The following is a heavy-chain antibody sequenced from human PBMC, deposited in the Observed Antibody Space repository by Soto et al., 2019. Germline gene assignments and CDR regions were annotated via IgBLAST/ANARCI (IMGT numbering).Heavy chain of an antibody. V-gene: IGHV4-31*03. CDR1: GGSISRGDYY. J-gene: IGHJ5*02. CDR3: ARWWSGSRQRFDP. D-gene: IGHD3-3*01. Sequence: QVQLQESGPGLVKPSQTLSLTCTVSGGSISRGDYYWSWIRQHPGKGLEWIGYIYYSGSTYYNPSLKSRVTISVDTSKNQFSLKLSSVTAADTAVYYCARWWSGSRQRFDPWGQGTLVTVSS. CDR2: IYYSGST.